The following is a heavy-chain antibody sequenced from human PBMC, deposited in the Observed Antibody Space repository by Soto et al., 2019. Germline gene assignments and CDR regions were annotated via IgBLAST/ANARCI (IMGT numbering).Heavy chain of an antibody. CDR3: VRKGYETGWYYDQ. CDR2: VSTSGGRT. CDR1: GFNFKSYD. J-gene: IGHJ4*02. V-gene: IGHV3-23*01. Sequence: PGGSLRLSCAAPGFNFKSYDMFWVRQAPGKGPEWVSFVSTSGGRTEYADFVRGRFTISRDNAENTLSLQMNSLAVDDTAVYYCVRKGYETGWYYDQWGQGTLVTVSS. D-gene: IGHD6-19*01.